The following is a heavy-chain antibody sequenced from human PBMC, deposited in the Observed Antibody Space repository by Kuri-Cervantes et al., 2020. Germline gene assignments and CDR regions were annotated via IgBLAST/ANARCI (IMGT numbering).Heavy chain of an antibody. CDR1: GGSISSGSYY. CDR2: IYTSGST. J-gene: IGHJ6*02. Sequence: SETLSLTCTVSGGSISSGSYYWSWIRQPAGKGLEWIGRIYTSGSTNYNPSLKSRVTISVDTSKNQFSLKLSSVTAADTAVYYCARDPLRYFDWLPNLYYYYGMDVWGQGTTVTVSS. D-gene: IGHD3-9*01. CDR3: ARDPLRYFDWLPNLYYYYGMDV. V-gene: IGHV4-61*02.